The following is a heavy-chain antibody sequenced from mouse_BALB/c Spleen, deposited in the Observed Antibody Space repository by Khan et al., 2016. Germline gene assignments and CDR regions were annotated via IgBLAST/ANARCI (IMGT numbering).Heavy chain of an antibody. CDR3: ARDDQDYDAWFAS. D-gene: IGHD2-4*01. V-gene: IGHV2-9*02. CDR2: IWPGGST. J-gene: IGHJ3*01. Sequence: VQLQESGPGLVAPSQSLSITCTVSGFSLTNSGVHWIRQPPGKGLEWLGVIWPGGSTDYNSALMSRLSITKDNSQNQVFLKMISLQTDDTVMYYCARDDQDYDAWFASWGQGTLVIVSA. CDR1: GFSLTNSG.